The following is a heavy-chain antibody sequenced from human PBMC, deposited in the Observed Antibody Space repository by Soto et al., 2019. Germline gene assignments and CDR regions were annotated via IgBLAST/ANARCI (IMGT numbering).Heavy chain of an antibody. CDR2: IYHSGST. Sequence: SETLSLTCAVSGGSISSSNWWSCVRQPPGKGLEWIGEIYHSGSTNYNPSLKSRVTISVDKSKNQFSLKLSSVTAADTAVYYCASQTYYYDSSGYFPNWGQGALVTVSS. J-gene: IGHJ4*02. CDR1: GGSISSSNW. V-gene: IGHV4-4*02. D-gene: IGHD3-22*01. CDR3: ASQTYYYDSSGYFPN.